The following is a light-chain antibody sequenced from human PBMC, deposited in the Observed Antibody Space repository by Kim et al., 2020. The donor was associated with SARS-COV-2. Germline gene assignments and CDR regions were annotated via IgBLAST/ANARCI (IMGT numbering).Light chain of an antibody. CDR2: SNN. CDR3: AAWDDTLRQVL. J-gene: IGLJ2*01. CDR1: SSNIGSNS. V-gene: IGLV1-44*01. Sequence: ELTQPPSASGTPGQRVTISCSGSSSNIGSNSVNWYQQLPGTAPKVLIYSNNKRPSGVADRVSGSKSGTSASLAISGLQSEDEADYYCAAWDDTLRQVLFGGGTQLTVL.